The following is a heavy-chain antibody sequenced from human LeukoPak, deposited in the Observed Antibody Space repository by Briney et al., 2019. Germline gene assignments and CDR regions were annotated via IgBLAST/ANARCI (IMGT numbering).Heavy chain of an antibody. CDR2: IYYSGST. V-gene: IGHV4-59*01. J-gene: IGHJ6*03. D-gene: IGHD5-12*01. CDR3: ARTTEGYAGGPGYSYYYYMDV. CDR1: GGSISSYY. Sequence: ASETLPLTCTVSGGSISSYYWSWIRQPPGKGLEWIGYIYYSGSTNYNPSLKSQVTISVDTSKNQFSLKLSSVTAADTAVYYCARTTEGYAGGPGYSYYYYMDVWGKGTTVTISS.